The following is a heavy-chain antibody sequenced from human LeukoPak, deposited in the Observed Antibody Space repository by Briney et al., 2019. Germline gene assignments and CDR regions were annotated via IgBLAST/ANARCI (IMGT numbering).Heavy chain of an antibody. V-gene: IGHV4-4*02. CDR3: AARHVSGYSSGMRRGMDV. Sequence: PSETLSLTCGVSGGSVINTNWWTWVRQPPGKGLEWIGEVHLDGRTNYNPSLESRLTMSVDVSENQVSLKLSSVTAADTAVYYCAARHVSGYSSGMRRGMDVWGQGTTVTVSS. CDR1: GGSVINTNW. D-gene: IGHD6-19*01. J-gene: IGHJ6*02. CDR2: VHLDGRT.